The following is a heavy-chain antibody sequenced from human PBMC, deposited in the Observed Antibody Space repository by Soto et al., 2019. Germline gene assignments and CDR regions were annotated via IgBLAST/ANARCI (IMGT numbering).Heavy chain of an antibody. CDR1: GFTFSSYA. CDR3: AKDQGSSWSETLDY. V-gene: IGHV3-23*01. J-gene: IGHJ4*02. Sequence: GGSLRLSCAASGFTFSSYAMSWVRQAPGKGLEWVSAISGSGGSTYYADSVKGRFTISRDNSKNTLYLQMNSLRAEDTDVYYCAKDQGSSWSETLDYWGQGTLVTAPQ. D-gene: IGHD6-13*01. CDR2: ISGSGGST.